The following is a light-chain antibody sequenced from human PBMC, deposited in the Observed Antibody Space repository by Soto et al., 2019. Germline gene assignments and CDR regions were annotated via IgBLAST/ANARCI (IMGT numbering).Light chain of an antibody. Sequence: EIVLTQSPATLSLSPGERATLSCRASQSVSSYLAWYQQKPGQAPRLLIYDASNRATGIPARFSGSGSGTDFTLTISSLEPEDFAVYYCQQRYNWPITFGQGTRL. V-gene: IGKV3-11*01. CDR3: QQRYNWPIT. J-gene: IGKJ5*01. CDR1: QSVSSY. CDR2: DAS.